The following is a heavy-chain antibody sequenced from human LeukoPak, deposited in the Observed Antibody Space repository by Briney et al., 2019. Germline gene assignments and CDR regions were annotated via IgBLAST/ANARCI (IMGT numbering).Heavy chain of an antibody. CDR3: ARTAYCGGDCYSDFQH. Sequence: ASVKVSCKASGYTFTSYDINWVRQATGQGLEWMGWMNPNSGNTGYAQKFQGRVTITRNTSISTAYMELSRLRSDDTAVYYCARTAYCGGDCYSDFQHWGQGTLVTVSS. CDR1: GYTFTSYD. J-gene: IGHJ1*01. D-gene: IGHD2-21*01. V-gene: IGHV1-8*03. CDR2: MNPNSGNT.